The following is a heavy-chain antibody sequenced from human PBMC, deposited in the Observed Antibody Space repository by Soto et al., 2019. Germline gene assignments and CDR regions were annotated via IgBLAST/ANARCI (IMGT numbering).Heavy chain of an antibody. CDR2: INPSGGVT. CDR3: ARHQDENTNYYYGMDV. D-gene: IGHD2-15*01. V-gene: IGHV1-46*03. CDR1: GYTFTSYY. J-gene: IGHJ6*02. Sequence: GASVKFSCKASGYTFTSYYMHWVRQAPGQVLECMVIINPSGGVTSYXXKFQGRVXXTRDTSTSTVXMELSXLRSEDTAVYYCARHQDENTNYYYGMDVXX.